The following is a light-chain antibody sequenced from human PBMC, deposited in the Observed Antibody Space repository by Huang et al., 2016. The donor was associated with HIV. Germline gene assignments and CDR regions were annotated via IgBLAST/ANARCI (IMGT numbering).Light chain of an antibody. V-gene: IGKV3-11*01. J-gene: IGKJ4*01. CDR2: DGS. Sequence: EIVLTQSPATLSLSPGERATLSCRASQSIDNYLAWYQQKVGQAPRLLIYDGSNRATGIPARFRGSGSGADFTLTIDSLESEDFAVYFCQQRSHWPLTFGGGSKVEI. CDR3: QQRSHWPLT. CDR1: QSIDNY.